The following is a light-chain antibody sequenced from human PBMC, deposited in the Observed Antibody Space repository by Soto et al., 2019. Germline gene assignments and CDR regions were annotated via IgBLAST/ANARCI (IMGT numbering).Light chain of an antibody. Sequence: QAVVTQPASVSGSPGQSITISCTGTSSDVGAYNFVSWYQQHPAKVPKLMIFDVSSRPSGVSDRFSGSKSGNTASLTISGLQAEDEGDYYCSSYTSSSTHVFGSGTKVTVL. V-gene: IGLV2-14*03. CDR2: DVS. CDR1: SSDVGAYNF. J-gene: IGLJ1*01. CDR3: SSYTSSSTHV.